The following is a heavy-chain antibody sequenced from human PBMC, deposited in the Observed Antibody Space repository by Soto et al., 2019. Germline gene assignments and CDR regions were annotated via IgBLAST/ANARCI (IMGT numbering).Heavy chain of an antibody. J-gene: IGHJ6*02. Sequence: EVQLVESGGGLVQPGGSLRLSCAASGFTFSSYWMSWVRQAPGKGLEWVANIKQDGSEKDYVDSVKGRFTISRDNAKNTRYLQMNTLRAEDTAAYYCARAGSWYGHSYYYYGMDVWGQGTTVTVSS. CDR1: GFTFSSYW. D-gene: IGHD6-13*01. CDR2: IKQDGSEK. CDR3: ARAGSWYGHSYYYYGMDV. V-gene: IGHV3-7*01.